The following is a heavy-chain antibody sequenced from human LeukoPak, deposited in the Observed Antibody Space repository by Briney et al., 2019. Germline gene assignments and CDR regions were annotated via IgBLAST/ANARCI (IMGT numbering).Heavy chain of an antibody. CDR2: INTKTANP. CDR1: GYQFISYT. J-gene: IGHJ6*02. Sequence: ASVKVSCKASGYQFISYTMSWVRQAPGQGLEWMGWINTKTANPTYAQDFTGRFVFSLDTSVSTAYLQISGLKVGDTAVYYCARVAGFGERGMDVWGQGTTVTVSS. D-gene: IGHD3-10*01. V-gene: IGHV7-4-1*02. CDR3: ARVAGFGERGMDV.